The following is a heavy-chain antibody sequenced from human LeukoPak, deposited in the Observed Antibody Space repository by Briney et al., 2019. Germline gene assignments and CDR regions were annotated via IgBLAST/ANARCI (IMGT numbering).Heavy chain of an antibody. Sequence: ASVKVSCKASGYTFTSYGISWVRQAPGQGLEWMGWISAYNGNTNYAQKLQGRVTMTTDTSTSTAYMELRSLRSDDTAVYYCARAGYGIAAAGNWFDPWGQGTLVTVSS. CDR1: GYTFTSYG. J-gene: IGHJ5*02. CDR2: ISAYNGNT. CDR3: ARAGYGIAAAGNWFDP. V-gene: IGHV1-18*01. D-gene: IGHD6-13*01.